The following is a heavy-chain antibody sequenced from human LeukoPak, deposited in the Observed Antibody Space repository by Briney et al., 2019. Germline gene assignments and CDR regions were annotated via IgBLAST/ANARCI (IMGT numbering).Heavy chain of an antibody. CDR1: GGSISSYY. J-gene: IGHJ3*02. Sequence: SETLSLTCTVSGGSISSYYWSWIRQPAGKGLEWIGRFYTSGSTNYNPSLKSRITISLDTSKNQFSLKLSSVTAPDTAVYYCARVRGGATDAFDIWGQGTMVTVSS. CDR2: FYTSGST. D-gene: IGHD1-26*01. V-gene: IGHV4-4*07. CDR3: ARVRGGATDAFDI.